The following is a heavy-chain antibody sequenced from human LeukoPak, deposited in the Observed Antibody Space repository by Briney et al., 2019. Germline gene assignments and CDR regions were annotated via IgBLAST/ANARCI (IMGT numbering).Heavy chain of an antibody. CDR3: ARDLAYSGSYYSGFDP. CDR2: IYYSGST. V-gene: IGHV4-59*01. CDR1: GGSISSYY. J-gene: IGHJ5*02. D-gene: IGHD1-26*01. Sequence: SETLSLTCTVSGGSISSYYWSWIRQPPGKGLEWIGYIYYSGSTNYIPSLKSRVTISVDTSKNQFSLKLSSVTAADTAVYYCARDLAYSGSYYSGFDPWGQGTLVTASS.